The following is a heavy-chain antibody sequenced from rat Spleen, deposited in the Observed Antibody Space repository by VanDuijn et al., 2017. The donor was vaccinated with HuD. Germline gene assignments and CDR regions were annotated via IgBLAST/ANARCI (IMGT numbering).Heavy chain of an antibody. D-gene: IGHD1-12*02. J-gene: IGHJ2*01. CDR2: ISPSGGST. V-gene: IGHV5-25*01. Sequence: EVQLVESDGGLVQPGRSLKLSCAASGFTFSDYYMAWVRQAPTKGLEWVASISPSGGSTYYRDSVKGRFTISRDNAKSTLYLQMNSLRSEDTATYFCAKFYYYDGPYYYDYWGQGIMVTVSS. CDR1: GFTFSDYY. CDR3: AKFYYYDGPYYYDY.